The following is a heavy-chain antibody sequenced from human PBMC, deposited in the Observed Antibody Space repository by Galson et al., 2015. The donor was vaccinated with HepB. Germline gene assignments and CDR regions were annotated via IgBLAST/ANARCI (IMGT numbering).Heavy chain of an antibody. D-gene: IGHD3-9*01. CDR2: ISTTGRHS. CDR1: GFTFSIYS. V-gene: IGHV3-21*01. Sequence: SLRLSCAASGFTFSIYSMHWVRQAPGKGLEWVSSISTTGRHSYFADSVKGRFAISRDNAKNSLYLQMNSLRAEDTAVYYCARDYDVLNGTDYWGQGTLVTVAS. J-gene: IGHJ4*02. CDR3: ARDYDVLNGTDY.